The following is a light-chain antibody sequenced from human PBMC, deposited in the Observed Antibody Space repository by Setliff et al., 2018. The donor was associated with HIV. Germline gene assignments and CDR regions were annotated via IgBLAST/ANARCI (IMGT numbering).Light chain of an antibody. CDR3: SSFAGKDNLI. J-gene: IGLJ1*01. Sequence: QSVLTQPPSASGPPGQSVTISCTGSSSDIGRYNSVSWYQQHPDKAPKLIIFDVTARPSGVPDRFSGSKSAITASLTISGLQSDDEADYFCSSFAGKDNLIFGSGTKVTVL. CDR2: DVT. CDR1: SSDIGRYNS. V-gene: IGLV2-8*01.